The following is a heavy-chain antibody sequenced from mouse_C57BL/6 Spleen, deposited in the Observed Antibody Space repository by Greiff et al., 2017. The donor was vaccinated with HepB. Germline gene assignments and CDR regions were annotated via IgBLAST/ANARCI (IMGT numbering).Heavy chain of an antibody. CDR2: IHPNSGST. Sequence: VHLVESGAELVKPGASVKLSCKASGYTFTSYWMHWVKQRPGQGLEWIGMIHPNSGSTNYNENFKSKPTLTVDKSSSTAYMQLSSLTSEDSAVYYCAREVYDYYGNYFDYWGQGTTLTVSS. CDR3: AREVYDYYGNYFDY. CDR1: GYTFTSYW. J-gene: IGHJ2*01. D-gene: IGHD1-1*01. V-gene: IGHV1-64*01.